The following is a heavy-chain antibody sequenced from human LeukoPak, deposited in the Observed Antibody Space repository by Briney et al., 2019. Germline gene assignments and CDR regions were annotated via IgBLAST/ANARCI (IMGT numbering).Heavy chain of an antibody. J-gene: IGHJ4*02. CDR1: GYTFIGYS. D-gene: IGHD3-22*01. CDR3: ARVGSNFYDDSGYNDY. Sequence: ASVKVSCKASGYTFIGYSMHWVRQAPGQGLEWMGWINPSSGGTKYAQKFQGRVTMTTDTSISTAYMELSRLRSDDTALYYCARVGSNFYDDSGYNDYWGQGTPVTVSS. CDR2: INPSSGGT. V-gene: IGHV1-2*02.